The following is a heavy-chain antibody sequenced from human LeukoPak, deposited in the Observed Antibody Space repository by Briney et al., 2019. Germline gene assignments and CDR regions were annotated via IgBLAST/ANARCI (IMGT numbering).Heavy chain of an antibody. Sequence: PGGSLRLSCAAPGFVFRSYAMSWVRQAPGKGLEWVSGISSSGGSTYHADSVRGRFTVSRDNSKNTQYLQMNSLRVEDTAVYYCARDGGNPDYWGQGTLVTVSS. CDR3: ARDGGNPDY. CDR1: GFVFRSYA. D-gene: IGHD3-16*01. J-gene: IGHJ4*02. V-gene: IGHV3-23*01. CDR2: ISSSGGST.